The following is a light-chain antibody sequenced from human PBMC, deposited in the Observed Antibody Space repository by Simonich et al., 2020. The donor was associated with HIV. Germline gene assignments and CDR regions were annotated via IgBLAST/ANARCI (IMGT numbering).Light chain of an antibody. J-gene: IGKJ3*01. CDR1: QSALYSSNNKNY. CDR3: QQYYSTPFT. Sequence: DIVMTQSTDSLAVSLGERATINCKSSQSALYSSNNKNYLAGYQQKPGQPPKLLIYWASTRESGVPDRFSGSGSGTDFTLTISSLQAEDVAVYYCQQYYSTPFTFGPGTKVDIK. V-gene: IGKV4-1*01. CDR2: WAS.